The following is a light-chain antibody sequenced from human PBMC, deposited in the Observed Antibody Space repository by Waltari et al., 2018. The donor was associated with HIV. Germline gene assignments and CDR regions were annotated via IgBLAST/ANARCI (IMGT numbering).Light chain of an antibody. CDR2: SDN. V-gene: IGLV1-44*01. J-gene: IGLJ3*02. Sequence: QSVLTQPPSASGTPGQRVTIYCSGSSSNIGDNPVTWYHQVPGTAPQVLIYSDNQRPSGVPDRFSGSKSGTSVSLAISGLQSEDEADYYCATWDDSLNEWVFGGGTKLTVL. CDR1: SSNIGDNP. CDR3: ATWDDSLNEWV.